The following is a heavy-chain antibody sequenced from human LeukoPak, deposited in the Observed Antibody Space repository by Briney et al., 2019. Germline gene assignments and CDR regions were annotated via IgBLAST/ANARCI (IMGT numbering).Heavy chain of an antibody. CDR1: GFTFSSYS. CDR3: ARDLSTPSSSSAYYYGMDV. D-gene: IGHD6-6*01. V-gene: IGHV3-48*01. Sequence: GGSLRLSCAASGFTFSSYSMNWVRQAPGKGLEWVSYISSSSSTIYYADSVKGRFTISRDNAKNSLYLQMNSLRAEDTAVYYCARDLSTPSSSSAYYYGMDVWGQGTTVTVSS. CDR2: ISSSSSTI. J-gene: IGHJ6*02.